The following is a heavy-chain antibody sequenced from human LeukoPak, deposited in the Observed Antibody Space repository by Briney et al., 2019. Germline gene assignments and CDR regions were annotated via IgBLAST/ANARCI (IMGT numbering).Heavy chain of an antibody. CDR3: ARATMTLMGIDY. D-gene: IGHD3-22*01. CDR1: GFTFSSYA. CDR2: IGTAGDT. Sequence: PGGSLRLSCAASGFTFSSYAMNWVRQAPGKGLEWVSAIGTAGDTYYPGSVKGRFTISRENAKNSLYLQMNSLRAGDTAVYYCARATMTLMGIDYWGQGTLVTVSS. V-gene: IGHV3-13*01. J-gene: IGHJ4*02.